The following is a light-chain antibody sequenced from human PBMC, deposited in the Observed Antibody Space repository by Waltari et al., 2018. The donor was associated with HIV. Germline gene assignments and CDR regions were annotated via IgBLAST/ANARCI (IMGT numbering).Light chain of an antibody. CDR3: QQSYGTPRT. CDR2: AAS. J-gene: IGKJ1*01. CDR1: QSISSY. V-gene: IGKV1-39*01. Sequence: TQSPSSLSASVGDRVTITCRASQSISSYLNWYQQKPGKAPKLLIYAASSLQSGVPSRFNGSGSGTDFTLTISSLQPEDFATYYCQQSYGTPRTFGQGTKVEIK.